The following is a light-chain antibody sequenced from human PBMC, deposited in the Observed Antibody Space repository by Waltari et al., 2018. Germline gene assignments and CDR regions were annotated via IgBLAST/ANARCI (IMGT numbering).Light chain of an antibody. V-gene: IGKV1-17*03. Sequence: DIQMTQSPSAMSASVGDRVTITWRASQGISKYLAWFQQKPGKIPKRLIYTASNLESGVPSRFSGSGSGTEFTLTITSLQPEDSATYYCLQHSSYPYTFGQGTKLEI. CDR2: TAS. CDR3: LQHSSYPYT. CDR1: QGISKY. J-gene: IGKJ2*01.